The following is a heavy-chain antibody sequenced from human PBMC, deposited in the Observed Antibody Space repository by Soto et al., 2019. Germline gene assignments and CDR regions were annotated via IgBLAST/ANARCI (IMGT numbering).Heavy chain of an antibody. CDR3: ARELYSGSYYYYYGMDV. CDR2: ISYDGSNK. CDR1: GFTFSSYA. Sequence: GGSLRLSCAASGFTFSSYAMHWVRQAPGKGLEWVAVISYDGSNKYYADSVKGRFTISRDNSKNTLYLQMNSLGAEDTAVYYCARELYSGSYYYYYGMDVWGQGTTVTVSS. J-gene: IGHJ6*02. V-gene: IGHV3-30-3*01. D-gene: IGHD1-26*01.